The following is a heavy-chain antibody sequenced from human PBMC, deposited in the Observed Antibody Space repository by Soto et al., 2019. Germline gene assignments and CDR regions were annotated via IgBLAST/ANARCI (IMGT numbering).Heavy chain of an antibody. V-gene: IGHV4-34*01. CDR1: GGSFSGYY. Sequence: PSETLSLTCAVYGGSFSGYYWSWIRQPPGKGPEWIGEINHSGSTNYNPSLKSRVTISVDTSKNQFSLKLSSVTAADTAVYYCARDGYGDYVYAFDIWGQGTMVTVSS. CDR3: ARDGYGDYVYAFDI. D-gene: IGHD4-17*01. CDR2: INHSGST. J-gene: IGHJ3*02.